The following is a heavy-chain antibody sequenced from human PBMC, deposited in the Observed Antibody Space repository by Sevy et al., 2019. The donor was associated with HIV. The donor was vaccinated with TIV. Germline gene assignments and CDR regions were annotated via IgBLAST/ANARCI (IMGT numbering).Heavy chain of an antibody. J-gene: IGHJ4*02. Sequence: GGSLRLSCAASGFTFSSYEMNWVRQAPGKGLEWVSYISNSGTTRSYSDSVRGRFTISRDNTKNSLYLQMNSLRAEDTALYYCARDLPPSATTVAHFDYWGRGTLVTVSS. CDR1: GFTFSSYE. V-gene: IGHV3-48*03. CDR2: ISNSGTTR. D-gene: IGHD4-17*01. CDR3: ARDLPPSATTVAHFDY.